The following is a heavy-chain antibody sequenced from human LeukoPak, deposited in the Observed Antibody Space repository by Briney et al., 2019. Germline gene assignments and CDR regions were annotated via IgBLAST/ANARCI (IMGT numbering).Heavy chain of an antibody. CDR1: GFTFSSYA. D-gene: IGHD3-10*01. CDR2: ISGSGGST. Sequence: GGSLRLSCAASGFTFSSYAMSWVRQAPGKGLEWVSGISGSGGSTYYADSVKGRFTISRDDSKNTLYLQMNSLRAEDTAVYYCAKDFARGEYYFDYWGQGTLVTVSS. V-gene: IGHV3-23*01. CDR3: AKDFARGEYYFDY. J-gene: IGHJ4*02.